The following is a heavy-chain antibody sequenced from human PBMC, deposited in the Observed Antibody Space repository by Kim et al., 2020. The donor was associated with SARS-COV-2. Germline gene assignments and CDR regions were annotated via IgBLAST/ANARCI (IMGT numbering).Heavy chain of an antibody. CDR1: GGSFSGYY. V-gene: IGHV4-34*01. CDR3: ARGEGLGSGSYYK. J-gene: IGHJ4*02. Sequence: SETLSLTCAVYGGSFSGYYWSWIRQPPGKGLEWIGEINHSGSTNYNPSLKSRVTISVDTSKNQFSLKLSSVTAADTAVYYCARGEGLGSGSYYKWSQGTLVTVSS. CDR2: INHSGST. D-gene: IGHD3-10*01.